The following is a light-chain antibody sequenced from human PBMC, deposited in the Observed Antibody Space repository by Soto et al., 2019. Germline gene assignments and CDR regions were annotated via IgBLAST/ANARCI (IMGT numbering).Light chain of an antibody. Sequence: EIVMTQSPATLSVSPGERATLSCRASQSVSSNLAWYQVKPGQAPRLLIYVASTRATGVPARFSGSGSGTEFTLTISSLQSEDFAIYYCQQHSNFFGPGTKVDI. J-gene: IGKJ3*01. V-gene: IGKV3-15*01. CDR1: QSVSSN. CDR2: VAS. CDR3: QQHSNF.